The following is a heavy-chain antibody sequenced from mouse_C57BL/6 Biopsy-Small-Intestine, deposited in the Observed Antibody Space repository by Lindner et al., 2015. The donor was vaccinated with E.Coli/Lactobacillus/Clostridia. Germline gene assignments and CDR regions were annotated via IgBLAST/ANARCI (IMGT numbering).Heavy chain of an antibody. V-gene: IGHV1-53*01. D-gene: IGHD1-1*01. CDR2: VNPSNGGT. CDR1: GYTFTSYW. Sequence: VQLQESGTELVKPGASVKLSCKASGYTFTSYWVHWVRQRPGQGLEWIGNVNPSNGGTNYNEKFKSKATLTVDDSSNTAFMQLSSLTSEDSAVYFCARWEYYYGSSYDYWGQGTTPTVSS. CDR3: ARWEYYYGSSYDY. J-gene: IGHJ2*01.